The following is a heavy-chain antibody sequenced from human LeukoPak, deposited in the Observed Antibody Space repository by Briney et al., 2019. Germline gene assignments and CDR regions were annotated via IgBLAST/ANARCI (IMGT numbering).Heavy chain of an antibody. CDR2: IWYDGSNK. CDR3: ARDVNLRQLVD. CDR1: GFTFSSYG. D-gene: IGHD6-6*01. Sequence: GGSLRLSCAASGFTFSSYGMHWVRQAPGKGLEWVAVIWYDGSNKYYADSVKGRFTISRDNSMGTLFLQMNSLRSDDTAVYFCARDVNLRQLVDWGQGTLVIVSS. V-gene: IGHV3-33*01. J-gene: IGHJ4*02.